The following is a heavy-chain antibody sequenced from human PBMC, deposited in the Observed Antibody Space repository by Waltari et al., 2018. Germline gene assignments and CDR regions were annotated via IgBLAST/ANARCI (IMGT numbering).Heavy chain of an antibody. D-gene: IGHD2-15*01. V-gene: IGHV4-30-4*08. CDR3: ARDSVSCSGGSCYQFFQP. CDR1: GGSVTSRYYY. CDR2: NYYSGST. Sequence: QVQLQESGPGLVKPSQTLSLTCPVSGGSVTSRYYYWPWLRQPPVKGLEWIGYNYYSGSTYYTPSLKSRVTISIDTSKNQFSLELNSVTAADTAVYYCARDSVSCSGGSCYQFFQPWGQGTLVTVSS. J-gene: IGHJ1*01.